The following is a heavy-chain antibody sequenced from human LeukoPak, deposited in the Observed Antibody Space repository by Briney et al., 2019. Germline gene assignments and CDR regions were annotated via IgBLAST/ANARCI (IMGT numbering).Heavy chain of an antibody. CDR3: ARTSHYGGNSDY. J-gene: IGHJ4*02. V-gene: IGHV4-59*01. CDR2: IYYSGST. CDR1: GGSISSYY. D-gene: IGHD4-23*01. Sequence: SETLSLTCTVSGGSISSYYWSWIRQPPGKGLEWIGYIYYSGSTNYNPSLKSRVTISVDTSKNQSSLKLSSVTAADTAVYYCARTSHYGGNSDYWGQGTLVTVSS.